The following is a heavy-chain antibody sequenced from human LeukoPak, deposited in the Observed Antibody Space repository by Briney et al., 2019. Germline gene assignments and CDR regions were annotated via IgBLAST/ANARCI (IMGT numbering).Heavy chain of an antibody. CDR2: IKEDGSDK. CDR1: GFTFRNYW. V-gene: IGHV3-7*04. Sequence: GGSLRLSCAASGFTFRNYWLSWVRQAGGKGLEGVANIKEDGSDKNYVDSVRGRFTISRDNAKNALYLQMNSLSAEDTAVYYCGREIPGGTKSLDCGGQGTVVSVSS. CDR3: GREIPGGTKSLDC. D-gene: IGHD1-7*01. J-gene: IGHJ4*02.